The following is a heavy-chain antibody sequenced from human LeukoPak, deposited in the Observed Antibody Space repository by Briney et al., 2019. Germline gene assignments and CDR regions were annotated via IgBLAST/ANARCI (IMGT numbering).Heavy chain of an antibody. Sequence: AGGSLRLSCAASGFTFSSYWMHWVRQAPGKGLVWVSRINTDGSSTSYADSVKGRFTISRDNAKNTMYLQMNSLRDEDTAVYYCARYCSSTSCYEDYYYYYYMDVWGKGTTVTVSS. J-gene: IGHJ6*03. D-gene: IGHD2-2*01. CDR2: INTDGSST. CDR3: ARYCSSTSCYEDYYYYYYMDV. CDR1: GFTFSSYW. V-gene: IGHV3-74*01.